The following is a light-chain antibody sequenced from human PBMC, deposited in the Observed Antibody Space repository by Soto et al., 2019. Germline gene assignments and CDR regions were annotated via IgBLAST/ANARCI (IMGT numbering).Light chain of an antibody. CDR2: RNN. J-gene: IGLJ3*02. Sequence: QSVLTQPPSASGTPGQRVTISCSGSSSNIGSNYVYWYQQLPGTAPKLLIYRNNQRPSGVPDRFSGSKSGTSASLAISGLRSEDEADYYCAAWDDSLSACNWVFGGGTKLTVL. V-gene: IGLV1-47*01. CDR3: AAWDDSLSACNWV. CDR1: SSNIGSNY.